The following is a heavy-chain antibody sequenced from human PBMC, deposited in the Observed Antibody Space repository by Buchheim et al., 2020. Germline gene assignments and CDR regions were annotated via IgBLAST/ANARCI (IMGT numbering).Heavy chain of an antibody. CDR3: ARLGGGYYYDSSGYFDY. D-gene: IGHD3-22*01. CDR2: IYYSGST. Sequence: QVQLQESGPGLVKPSQTLSLPCTVSGGSISSGGYYWSWIRQHPGKGLEWIGYIYYSGSTYYNPSLKSRVTISVDTSKNQFSLKLSSVTAADTAVYYCARLGGGYYYDSSGYFDYWGQGTL. J-gene: IGHJ4*02. CDR1: GGSISSGGYY. V-gene: IGHV4-31*03.